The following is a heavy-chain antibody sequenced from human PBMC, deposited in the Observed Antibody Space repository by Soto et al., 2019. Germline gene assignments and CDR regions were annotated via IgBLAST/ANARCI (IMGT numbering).Heavy chain of an antibody. CDR2: IIPICGTA. D-gene: IGHD5-18*01. Sequence: QVQLVQYGAEVKKPGSSVKGSCKASGGTFSSYAISWVRQAHGQGLEWRGGIIPICGTANYAQKFQGRVTITAAESTSTAYMELSSLRSEDTAVYYCARGGTAMVRHFDYWGQGTLVTVSS. CDR3: ARGGTAMVRHFDY. J-gene: IGHJ4*02. V-gene: IGHV1-69*01. CDR1: GGTFSSYA.